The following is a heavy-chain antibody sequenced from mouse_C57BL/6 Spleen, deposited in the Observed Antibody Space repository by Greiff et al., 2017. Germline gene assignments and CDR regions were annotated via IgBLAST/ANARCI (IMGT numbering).Heavy chain of an antibody. CDR2: IDPEDGET. J-gene: IGHJ4*01. CDR3: ARNSEGAMDY. CDR1: GFNIHAYY. D-gene: IGHD3-2*02. V-gene: IGHV14-2*01. Sequence: VQLQQSRAELVQPGASVKLSCTASGFNIHAYYMHWVKQRTEQGLEWIGRIDPEDGETKYAPKFTGKATITADTSSNTAYMQLSSLTSEDTAVYYCARNSEGAMDYWGQGTSVTVSS.